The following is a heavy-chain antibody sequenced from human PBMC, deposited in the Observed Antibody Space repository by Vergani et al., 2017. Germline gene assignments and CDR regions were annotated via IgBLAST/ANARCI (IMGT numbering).Heavy chain of an antibody. V-gene: IGHV3-33*01. CDR2: IWYDGSKE. D-gene: IGHD3-22*01. J-gene: IGHJ3*02. CDR1: GFTLSSHA. CDR3: ARESYDSSGYYYDAFDI. Sequence: QVQLEESGGGVVQPGRSLRLSCAGSGFTLSSHAMHWVRQAPGKGLEWVAFIWYDGSKEYYADSVKGRFTISRDNSKNTLYLQMNNLRAADTAVYYCARESYDSSGYYYDAFDIWGQGTMVTVSS.